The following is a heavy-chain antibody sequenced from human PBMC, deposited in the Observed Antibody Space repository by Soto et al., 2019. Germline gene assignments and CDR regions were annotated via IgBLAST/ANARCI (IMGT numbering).Heavy chain of an antibody. CDR1: GYTFTNYE. D-gene: IGHD4-17*01. CDR2: MNPNSGNT. J-gene: IGHJ4*02. Sequence: ASVKVSCKASGYTFTNYEINWVRQATGQGLEWMGWMNPNSGNTGYAQKFQGRVTMTRNTSISTAYMELSSLRSEDTAVYYCARGVWTTVTTYDYWGQGTLVTVSS. V-gene: IGHV1-8*01. CDR3: ARGVWTTVTTYDY.